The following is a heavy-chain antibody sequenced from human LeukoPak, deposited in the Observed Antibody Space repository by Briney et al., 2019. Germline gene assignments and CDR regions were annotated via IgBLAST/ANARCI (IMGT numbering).Heavy chain of an antibody. CDR3: ARVSSLPRPHNSSSWYSGFDY. J-gene: IGHJ4*02. CDR1: GFTFSSYS. D-gene: IGHD6-13*01. V-gene: IGHV3-21*01. Sequence: GGSLRLSCAASGFTFSSYSMNWVRQAPGKGLEWVSSISSSSSYIYYADSVKGRFTISRDDAKNSLYLQMNSLRAEDTAVYYCARVSSLPRPHNSSSWYSGFDYWGQGTLVTVSS. CDR2: ISSSSSYI.